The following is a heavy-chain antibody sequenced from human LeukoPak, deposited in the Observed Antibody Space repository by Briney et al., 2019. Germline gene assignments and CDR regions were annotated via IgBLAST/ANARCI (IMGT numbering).Heavy chain of an antibody. CDR1: GFTFSSYA. J-gene: IGHJ3*02. D-gene: IGHD3-16*01. Sequence: GGSLRLSCAASGFTFSSYAMSWVRQAPGEGLGWVSAISGSGGSTYYADSVKGRFTISTDNSKNTLYLQMNSLRAEDTAVYYCAKVDGAGGGSDAFDIWGQGTMVTVSS. V-gene: IGHV3-23*01. CDR2: ISGSGGST. CDR3: AKVDGAGGGSDAFDI.